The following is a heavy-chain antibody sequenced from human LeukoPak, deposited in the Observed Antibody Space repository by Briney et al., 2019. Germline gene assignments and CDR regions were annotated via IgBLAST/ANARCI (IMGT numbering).Heavy chain of an antibody. CDR3: ARLGGAVAGIVGY. CDR2: IYYSGST. V-gene: IGHV4-39*01. Sequence: PSETLSLTCTVSGGSISSGDYYWSWIRQPPGKGLERIGSIYYSGSTSYNPSLKSRVTISVDTSKNQFSLRLSSVTAADTAVYYCARLGGAVAGIVGYWGQGTLVTVSS. CDR1: GGSISSGDYY. J-gene: IGHJ4*02. D-gene: IGHD6-19*01.